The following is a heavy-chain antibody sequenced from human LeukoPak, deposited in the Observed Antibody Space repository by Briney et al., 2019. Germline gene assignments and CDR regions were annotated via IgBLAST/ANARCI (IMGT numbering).Heavy chain of an antibody. J-gene: IGHJ4*02. V-gene: IGHV3-7*01. CDR1: GFTFSNYW. CDR3: ASGRQLGY. Sequence: PGGSLRLSCAASGFTFSNYWMSWVRQAPGKGLEWVANIKEDGSEKYYVDSVKGLFTFSRDNARNSLYLQMNSLRAEDTAVYYCASGRQLGYWGQGTLVTVSS. CDR2: IKEDGSEK. D-gene: IGHD6-13*01.